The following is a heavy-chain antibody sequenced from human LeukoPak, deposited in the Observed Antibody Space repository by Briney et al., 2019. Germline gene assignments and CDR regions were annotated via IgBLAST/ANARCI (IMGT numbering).Heavy chain of an antibody. Sequence: ASVKVSCKVSGYTLTELSMHWVRQAPGKGLEWMGGFDPEDGETIYAQKFQGRVTMTEDTSTDTAYMELSSLRSEDTAVYYCATGPSLLVTGTLDFDYWGQGTLVTVSS. CDR2: FDPEDGET. D-gene: IGHD1/OR15-1a*01. CDR1: GYTLTELS. CDR3: ATGPSLLVTGTLDFDY. V-gene: IGHV1-24*01. J-gene: IGHJ4*02.